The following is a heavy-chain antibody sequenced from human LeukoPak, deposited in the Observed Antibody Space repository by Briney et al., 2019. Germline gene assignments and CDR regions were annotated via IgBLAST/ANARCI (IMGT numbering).Heavy chain of an antibody. CDR1: GFTFSSYA. CDR3: ARAQGYSYGYCFDY. V-gene: IGHV3-30-3*01. CDR2: ISYDGGNK. J-gene: IGHJ4*02. D-gene: IGHD5-18*01. Sequence: GGSLRLSCAASGFTFSSYAMHWVRQAPGKGLEWVAVISYDGGNKYYADSVKGRFTISRDNSKNTLYLQMNSLRAEDTAVYYCARAQGYSYGYCFDYWGQGTLVTVSS.